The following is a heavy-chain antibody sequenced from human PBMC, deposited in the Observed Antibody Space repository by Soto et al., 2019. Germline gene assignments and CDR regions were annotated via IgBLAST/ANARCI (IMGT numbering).Heavy chain of an antibody. CDR2: IYPGDSDT. Sequence: GESLKISCKGSGYRFTSYWIGWVRQMPGKGLEWKGIIYPGDSDTRYSPSIQGQVTISADKSISTAYLQWSSLKASDTAMYYCARSYYDFWSGYDRDRAFDIWGQGTMVTVSS. CDR1: GYRFTSYW. D-gene: IGHD3-3*01. J-gene: IGHJ3*02. CDR3: ARSYYDFWSGYDRDRAFDI. V-gene: IGHV5-51*01.